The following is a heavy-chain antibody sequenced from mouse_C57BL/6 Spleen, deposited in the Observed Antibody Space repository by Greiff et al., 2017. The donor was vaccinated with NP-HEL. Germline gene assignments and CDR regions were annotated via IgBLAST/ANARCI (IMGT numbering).Heavy chain of an antibody. CDR3: ARDLLHY. CDR2: ISSGSSTI. D-gene: IGHD1-1*01. J-gene: IGHJ2*01. Sequence: EVKLMESGGGLVKPGGSLKLSCAASGFTFSDYGMHWVRQAPEKGLEWVAYISSGSSTIYYADTVKGRFTISRDNAKNTLFLQMTSLRSEDTAMYYCARDLLHYWGQGTTLTVSS. CDR1: GFTFSDYG. V-gene: IGHV5-17*01.